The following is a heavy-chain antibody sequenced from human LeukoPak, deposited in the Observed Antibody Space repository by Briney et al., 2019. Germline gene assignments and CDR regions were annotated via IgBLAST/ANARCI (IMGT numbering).Heavy chain of an antibody. Sequence: GASVTVSCKASGYTFTGYYMHWVRQAPGQGLEWMGWINPNSGGTNYAQKFQGRVTMTRDTSISTAYMELSRLRSDDTAVYYCARSLFYCSSTNCYDWGFDYWGQGTLVTVSS. D-gene: IGHD2-2*01. CDR2: INPNSGGT. CDR1: GYTFTGYY. J-gene: IGHJ4*02. V-gene: IGHV1-2*02. CDR3: ARSLFYCSSTNCYDWGFDY.